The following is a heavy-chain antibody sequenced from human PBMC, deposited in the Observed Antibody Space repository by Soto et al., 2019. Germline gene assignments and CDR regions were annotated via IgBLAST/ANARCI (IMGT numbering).Heavy chain of an antibody. CDR3: ARVPPPGYDFWSGYRFDY. J-gene: IGHJ4*02. D-gene: IGHD3-3*01. CDR2: IKQDGSEK. V-gene: IGHV3-7*01. Sequence: LRLSCAASGFTFSSYAMSWVRQAPGMGLEWVANIKQDGSEKYYVDSVKGRFTISRDNAKNSLYLQMNSLRAEDTAVYYCARVPPPGYDFWSGYRFDYWCQGTRVTVSS. CDR1: GFTFSSYA.